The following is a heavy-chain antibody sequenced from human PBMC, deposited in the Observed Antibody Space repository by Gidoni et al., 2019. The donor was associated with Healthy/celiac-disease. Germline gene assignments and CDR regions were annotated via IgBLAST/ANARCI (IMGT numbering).Heavy chain of an antibody. D-gene: IGHD2-2*01. CDR3: ARGMVGVVPAARGWFDP. CDR1: GGSISSCSYY. V-gene: IGHV4-61*02. J-gene: IGHJ5*02. CDR2: IYTSGST. Sequence: QVQLQESGPGLVKPSQTLSLTCTVPGGSISSCSYYWGWIRQPAGKGLEWIGRIYTSGSTNYNPSLKSRVTISVDTSKNQFSLKLSSVTAADTAVYYCARGMVGVVPAARGWFDPWGQGTLVTVSS.